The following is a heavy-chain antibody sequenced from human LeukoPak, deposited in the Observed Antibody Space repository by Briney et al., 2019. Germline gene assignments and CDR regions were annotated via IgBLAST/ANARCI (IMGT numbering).Heavy chain of an antibody. D-gene: IGHD3-22*01. CDR2: IYTSGST. V-gene: IGHV4-4*07. Sequence: SETLSLTCTVSGGSIGSYYWSWIRQPAGKGLEWIGRIYTSGSTNYNPSLKSRVTMSVDTSKNQFSLKLSSVTAADTAVYYCAIRSRYYYDSSGYLNDAFDIWGQGTMVTVSS. CDR3: AIRSRYYYDSSGYLNDAFDI. J-gene: IGHJ3*02. CDR1: GGSIGSYY.